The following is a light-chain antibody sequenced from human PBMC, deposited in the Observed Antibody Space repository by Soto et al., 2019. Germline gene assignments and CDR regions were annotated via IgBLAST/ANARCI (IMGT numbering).Light chain of an antibody. CDR2: LGS. Sequence: DIVLTQSPLSLPVAPGEPASISCRSSRSLLSSNGNTYLDWYLQKPGQSPQVLIYLGSNRASGVPDRFSGSGSGTEFTLTISSLQPDDFATYYCQQYNSYSPWAFGQGTKVEIK. CDR1: RSLLSSNGNTY. J-gene: IGKJ1*01. V-gene: IGKV2-28*01. CDR3: QQYNSYSPWA.